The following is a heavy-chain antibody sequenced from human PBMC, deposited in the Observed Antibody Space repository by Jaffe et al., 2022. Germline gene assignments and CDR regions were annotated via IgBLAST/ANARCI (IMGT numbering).Heavy chain of an antibody. Sequence: QVQLQESGPGLVKPSETLSLTCTVSGGSISSYYWSWIRQPPGKGLEWIGYIYYSGSTNYNPSLKSRVTISVDTSKNQFSLKLSSVTAADTAVYYCARERVYHPFDIWGQGTMVTVSS. CDR3: ARERVYHPFDI. D-gene: IGHD2-2*01. V-gene: IGHV4-59*01. CDR1: GGSISSYY. J-gene: IGHJ3*02. CDR2: IYYSGST.